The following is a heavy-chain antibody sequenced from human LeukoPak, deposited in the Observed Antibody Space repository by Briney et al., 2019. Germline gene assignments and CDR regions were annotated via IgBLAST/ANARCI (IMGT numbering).Heavy chain of an antibody. J-gene: IGHJ4*02. CDR3: ANGNPYVWGSYDY. D-gene: IGHD3-16*01. Sequence: GGSLRLSCAASGFTFSSYWMSWVRQAPGKGLEWVANIKQDGSEKYYVDSVKGRFTISRDNAKNSLYLQMNSLRSEDTAVYYCANGNPYVWGSYDYWGQGTLVTVSS. CDR1: GFTFSSYW. CDR2: IKQDGSEK. V-gene: IGHV3-7*03.